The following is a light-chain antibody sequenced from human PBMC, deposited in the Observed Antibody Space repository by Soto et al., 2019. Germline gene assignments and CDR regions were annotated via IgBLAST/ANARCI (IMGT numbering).Light chain of an antibody. V-gene: IGLV1-51*01. CDR2: DNT. Sequence: QSVLTQPPSVSAAPGRTVTISCSGTNSNIGGNYVSWYQHLPGTAPKLLIYDNTKRPSGISDRFSGSKSATSATLGITGLQTGDEADYYCGAWDSSLSAVVFGGGTKLTVL. CDR1: NSNIGGNY. J-gene: IGLJ2*01. CDR3: GAWDSSLSAVV.